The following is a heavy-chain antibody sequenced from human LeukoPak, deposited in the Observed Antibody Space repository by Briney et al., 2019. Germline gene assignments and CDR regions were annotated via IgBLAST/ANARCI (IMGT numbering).Heavy chain of an antibody. CDR2: IYTSGST. Sequence: PSETLSLTCTVSGGSISSYYWSWIRQPAGKGLEWIGRIYTSGSTNYNPSLKSRVTISVDKSKNQFSLKLSSVTAADTAVYYCARVYDSRGSYLAYWGQGTLVTVSS. CDR1: GGSISSYY. V-gene: IGHV4-4*07. D-gene: IGHD3-22*01. CDR3: ARVYDSRGSYLAY. J-gene: IGHJ4*02.